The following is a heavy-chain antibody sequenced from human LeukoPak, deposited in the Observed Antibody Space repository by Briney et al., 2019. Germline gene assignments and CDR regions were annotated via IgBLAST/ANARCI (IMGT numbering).Heavy chain of an antibody. J-gene: IGHJ5*02. CDR1: GFTFSSYS. V-gene: IGHV3-21*01. CDR3: ARNSYYDSSGYLNWFDP. CDR2: ISSSSSYI. D-gene: IGHD3-22*01. Sequence: PGGSLRLSCAASGFTFSSYSMNWVRQAPGKGLEWVSSISSSSSYIYYADSVKGRFTISRDNAKNSLYLQMNSLRAEDTAVYYCARNSYYDSSGYLNWFDPWGQGTLVTVSS.